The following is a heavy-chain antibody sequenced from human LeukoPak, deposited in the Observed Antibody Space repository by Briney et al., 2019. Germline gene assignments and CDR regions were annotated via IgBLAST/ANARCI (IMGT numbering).Heavy chain of an antibody. CDR1: GFTFSSYS. CDR3: AGDSSNYERWFDP. D-gene: IGHD4-11*01. V-gene: IGHV3-21*01. CDR2: ISSSSSYI. Sequence: GGSLRLSCAASGFTFSSYSMNWVRQAPGKGLEWVSSISSSSSYIYCADSVKGRFTISRDNAKNSLYLQMNSLRAEDTAVYYCAGDSSNYERWFDPWGQGTLVTVSS. J-gene: IGHJ5*02.